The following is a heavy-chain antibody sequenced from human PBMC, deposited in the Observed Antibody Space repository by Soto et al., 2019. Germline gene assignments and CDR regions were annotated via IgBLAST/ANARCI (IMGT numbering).Heavy chain of an antibody. Sequence: PGESLKISCKGSGYSFTSYWINWVRQMPGQGLEWMGKIDPSDSYTNYSPSFQGHVTISADKSITTAYLQWSSLNVSDTAMYYCARSSGGYDLKYWGLGTLVTVSS. CDR3: ARSSGGYDLKY. J-gene: IGHJ4*02. D-gene: IGHD5-12*01. V-gene: IGHV5-10-1*01. CDR2: IDPSDSYT. CDR1: GYSFTSYW.